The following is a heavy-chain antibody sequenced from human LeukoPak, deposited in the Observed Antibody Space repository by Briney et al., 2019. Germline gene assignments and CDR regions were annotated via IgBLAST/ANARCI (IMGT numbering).Heavy chain of an antibody. CDR3: STEGYYYGSGTYPNY. V-gene: IGHV1-2*06. D-gene: IGHD3-10*01. Sequence: ASVNVSCMPCLYXFTGYFIHWVRQAPGQGPEWLGQINPDSDGTDYAQKFQGRVTMTRDTPNSTAYMELGTLTSDDTAVYYCSTEGYYYGSGTYPNYWGQGTLVTISS. CDR1: LYXFTGYF. J-gene: IGHJ4*02. CDR2: INPDSDGT.